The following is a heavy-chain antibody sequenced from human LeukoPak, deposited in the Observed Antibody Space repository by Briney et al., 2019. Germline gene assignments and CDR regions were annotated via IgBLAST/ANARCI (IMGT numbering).Heavy chain of an antibody. D-gene: IGHD5-18*01. CDR2: ISYDGSNK. Sequence: PGGSLRLSCAASGLTFSNYGMHWVRQAPGRGLEWVVFISYDGSNKYYADSVKGRFTISRDNSKNTLYLQMNSLRAEDTAVYYCAKDIRGYSYGYIDYWGQGTLVTVSS. V-gene: IGHV3-30*18. CDR3: AKDIRGYSYGYIDY. CDR1: GLTFSNYG. J-gene: IGHJ4*02.